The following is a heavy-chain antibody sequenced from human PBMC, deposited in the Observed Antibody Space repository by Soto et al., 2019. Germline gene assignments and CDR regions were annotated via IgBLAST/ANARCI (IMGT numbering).Heavy chain of an antibody. J-gene: IGHJ4*02. CDR3: ARTNDYVWGSYRYSVDY. CDR1: GFSFSYYS. CDR2: ISSSSSTI. D-gene: IGHD3-16*02. Sequence: GGSLRLSWAASGFSFSYYSMNWVRQAPGKGLEWVSYISSSSSTIYYADSVKGRFTISRDNAKNSLYLQMNSLRDEDTAVYYCARTNDYVWGSYRYSVDYWGQGTLVTVSS. V-gene: IGHV3-48*02.